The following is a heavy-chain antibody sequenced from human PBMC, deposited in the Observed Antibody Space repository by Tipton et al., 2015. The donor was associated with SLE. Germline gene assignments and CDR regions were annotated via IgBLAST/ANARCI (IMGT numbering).Heavy chain of an antibody. D-gene: IGHD3-22*01. CDR2: MYTGGSA. CDR3: AKHYFDSSGSYLFFDY. J-gene: IGHJ4*02. V-gene: IGHV4-61*02. CDR1: GGSISSGGYY. Sequence: TLSLTCTVSGGSISSGGYYWSWIRQPAGKGLEWIGRMYTGGSANYNPSLKSRATISVDPSKNQFSLKLSSVTAADTAVYYCAKHYFDSSGSYLFFDYWGQGTLVTVSS.